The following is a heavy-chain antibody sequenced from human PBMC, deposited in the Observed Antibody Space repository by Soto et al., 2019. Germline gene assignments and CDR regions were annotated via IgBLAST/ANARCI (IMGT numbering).Heavy chain of an antibody. CDR3: ATTGPY. Sequence: GGSLRLSCAASGFTFSSYGMHWVRLAPGKGLEWVAVIWFDGSNKFYADSVKGRFTISRDNSKNTVSLQMNSLRDEDSAAYYCATTGPYWGQGTLVTVSS. CDR1: GFTFSSYG. J-gene: IGHJ4*02. CDR2: IWFDGSNK. V-gene: IGHV3-33*01.